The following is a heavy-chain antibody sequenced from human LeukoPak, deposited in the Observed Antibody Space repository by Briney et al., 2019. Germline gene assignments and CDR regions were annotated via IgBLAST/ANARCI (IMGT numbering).Heavy chain of an antibody. D-gene: IGHD3-16*01. CDR1: EFTFSNYF. J-gene: IGHJ4*02. CDR2: LWYDGTNK. V-gene: IGHV3-33*08. CDR3: ARDSFGLYFFDY. Sequence: PGGSLRLSCAASEFTFSNYFMNWVRQAPGKGLEWVAVLWYDGTNKYYAESVKGRFTISRDNSKNTLYLQMNSLRAEDTAVYYCARDSFGLYFFDYWGQGILVTVSS.